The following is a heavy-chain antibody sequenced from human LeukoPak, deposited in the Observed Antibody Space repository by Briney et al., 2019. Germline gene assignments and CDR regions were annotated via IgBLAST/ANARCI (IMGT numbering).Heavy chain of an antibody. CDR3: AKAATTTYYYDSSGYYDY. D-gene: IGHD3-22*01. V-gene: IGHV3-23*01. Sequence: GGSLRLSCAASGFTFSSYAMSWARQAPGKRLEWVSAISGSGGSTYYADSVKGRFTISRDNSKNTLYLQMNSLRAEDTAVYYCAKAATTTYYYDSSGYYDYWGQGTLVTVSS. CDR2: ISGSGGST. J-gene: IGHJ4*02. CDR1: GFTFSSYA.